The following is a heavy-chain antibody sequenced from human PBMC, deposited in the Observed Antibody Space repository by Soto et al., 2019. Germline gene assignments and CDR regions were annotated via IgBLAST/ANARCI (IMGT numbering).Heavy chain of an antibody. J-gene: IGHJ5*02. V-gene: IGHV3-23*01. CDR1: GFTFSSYA. D-gene: IGHD3-22*01. Sequence: GGSLRLSCAASGFTFSSYAMSWVRQAPGKGLEWVSAISGSGGSTYYADSVKGRFTISRDNSKNTLYLQMNSLRAEDTAVYYCAKRVYYYDSSGYFWFDPWGQGTLVTVSS. CDR3: AKRVYYYDSSGYFWFDP. CDR2: ISGSGGST.